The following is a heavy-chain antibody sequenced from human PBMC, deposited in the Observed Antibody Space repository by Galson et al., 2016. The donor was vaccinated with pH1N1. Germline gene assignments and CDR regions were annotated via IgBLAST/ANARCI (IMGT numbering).Heavy chain of an antibody. CDR1: GFTFSSYS. CDR2: ISLSSSII. CDR3: GREGLWPGVDAFYI. V-gene: IGHV3-48*04. J-gene: IGHJ3*02. D-gene: IGHD4/OR15-4a*01. Sequence: SLRLSCAASGFTFSSYSMNWVRQAPGKGLAWVSYISLSSSIIHYADSVKGRFIIYRDSAKNSLYLQMNSLRAEDTALYYCGREGLWPGVDAFYIWGKGTMVTVSS.